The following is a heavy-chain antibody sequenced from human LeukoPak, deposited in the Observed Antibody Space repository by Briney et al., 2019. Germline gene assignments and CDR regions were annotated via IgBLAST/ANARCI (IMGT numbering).Heavy chain of an antibody. CDR2: IIPILGIA. CDR1: GGTFSSYA. CDR3: AREHDYGDSYYYYGMDV. D-gene: IGHD4-17*01. J-gene: IGHJ6*02. Sequence: ASVKVSCKASGGTFSSYAISWVRQAPGQGLEWMGRIIPILGIANYAQKFQGRVTITADKSTSTAYMELSSLRSEDTAVYYCAREHDYGDSYYYYGMDVWGQGTTVTVSS. V-gene: IGHV1-69*04.